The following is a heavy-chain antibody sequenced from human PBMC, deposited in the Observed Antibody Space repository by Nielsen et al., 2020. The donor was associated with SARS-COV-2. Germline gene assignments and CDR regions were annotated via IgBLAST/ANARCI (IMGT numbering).Heavy chain of an antibody. CDR2: IIPILGIA. Sequence: PVKVSCKASGGTFSSYAISWVRQAPGQGLEWMGRIIPILGIANYAQKFQGRVTITADKSTGTAYMELSSLRSEDTAVYYCARDVRQITIFGVGHHFDYWGQGTLVTVSS. V-gene: IGHV1-69*04. D-gene: IGHD3-3*01. CDR1: GGTFSSYA. J-gene: IGHJ4*02. CDR3: ARDVRQITIFGVGHHFDY.